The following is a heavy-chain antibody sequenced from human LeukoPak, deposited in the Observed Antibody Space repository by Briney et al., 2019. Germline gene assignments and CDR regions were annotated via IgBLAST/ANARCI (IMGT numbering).Heavy chain of an antibody. CDR1: GGSISSYY. Sequence: SETLSLTCTVSGGSISSYYWSWIRQPPGKGLEWIGYIYYSGSTNYNPSLKSRVTISADTSKKQFSLKLSSVTVADTAVYYCAREDVEKDYYFDYWGQGTLVTVSS. CDR3: AREDVEKDYYFDY. J-gene: IGHJ4*02. CDR2: IYYSGST. D-gene: IGHD3-3*01. V-gene: IGHV4-59*12.